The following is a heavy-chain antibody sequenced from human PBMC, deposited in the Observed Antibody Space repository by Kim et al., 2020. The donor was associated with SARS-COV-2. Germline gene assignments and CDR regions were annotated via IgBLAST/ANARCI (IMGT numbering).Heavy chain of an antibody. Sequence: SETLSLTCAVYGGSFSGYYWSWIRQPPGKGLEWIGEINHSGSTNYNPSLKSRVTISVDTSKNQFSLKLSSVTAADTAVYYCARERMVYAKYYYYYMDVWGKGTTVTVSS. CDR1: GGSFSGYY. V-gene: IGHV4-34*01. CDR2: INHSGST. D-gene: IGHD2-8*01. CDR3: ARERMVYAKYYYYYMDV. J-gene: IGHJ6*03.